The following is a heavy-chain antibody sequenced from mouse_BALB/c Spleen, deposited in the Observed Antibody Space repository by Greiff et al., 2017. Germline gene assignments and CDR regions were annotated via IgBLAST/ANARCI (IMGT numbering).Heavy chain of an antibody. D-gene: IGHD2-2*01. J-gene: IGHJ3*01. Sequence: EVKLMESGPELVKPGASVKMSCKASGYTFTSYVMHWVKQKPGQGLEWIGYINPYNDGTKYNEKFKGKATLTSDKSSSTAYMELSSLTSEDSAVYYCARYLGYDGFAYWGQGTLVTVSA. CDR2: INPYNDGT. V-gene: IGHV1-14*01. CDR1: GYTFTSYV. CDR3: ARYLGYDGFAY.